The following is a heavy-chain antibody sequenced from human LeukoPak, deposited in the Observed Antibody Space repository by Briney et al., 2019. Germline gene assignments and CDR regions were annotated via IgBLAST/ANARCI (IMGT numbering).Heavy chain of an antibody. CDR2: INPSGGST. V-gene: IGHV1-46*01. Sequence: ASVKVSCKASGYTFTSYYMHWVRQAPGQGLEWMGIINPSGGSTSYAQKSQGRVTMTRDTSTSTVYMELSSLRSEDTAVYYCARDQPGPDAFDIWGQGTMVTVSS. CDR1: GYTFTSYY. CDR3: ARDQPGPDAFDI. D-gene: IGHD1-14*01. J-gene: IGHJ3*02.